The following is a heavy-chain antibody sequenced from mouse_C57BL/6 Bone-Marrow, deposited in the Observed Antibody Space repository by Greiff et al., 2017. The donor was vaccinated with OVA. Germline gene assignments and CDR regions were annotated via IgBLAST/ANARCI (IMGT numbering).Heavy chain of an antibody. CDR2: IYPGGGYT. CDR1: GYTFTNYW. CDR3: ARSEGLRGWFAY. D-gene: IGHD6-5*01. J-gene: IGHJ3*01. Sequence: QVQLKESGAELVRPGTSVKMSCKASGYTFTNYWIGWAKQRPGHGLEWIGDIYPGGGYTNYNEKFKGKATLTADKSSSTAYMQFSSLTSEDSAIYYCARSEGLRGWFAYWGQGTLVTVSA. V-gene: IGHV1-63*01.